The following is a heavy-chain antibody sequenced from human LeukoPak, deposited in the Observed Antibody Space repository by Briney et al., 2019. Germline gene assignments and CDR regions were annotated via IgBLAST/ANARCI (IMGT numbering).Heavy chain of an antibody. D-gene: IGHD2-2*01. CDR2: IYPGDSDT. J-gene: IGHJ4*02. Sequence: GESLKISCKGSGYSFTRYWIGWVRQMPGKGLEWMGIIYPGDSDTRYSPSFQGQVTISADKSISTAYLQWSSLKASDTAMYYCARPGYCSSTSCSGFDYWGQGTLVTVSS. V-gene: IGHV5-51*01. CDR3: ARPGYCSSTSCSGFDY. CDR1: GYSFTRYW.